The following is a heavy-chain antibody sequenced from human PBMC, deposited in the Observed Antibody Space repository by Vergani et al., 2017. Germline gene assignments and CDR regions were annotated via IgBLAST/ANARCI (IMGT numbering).Heavy chain of an antibody. CDR1: GGSFSGYY. J-gene: IGHJ5*02. CDR3: ARGRQRITMVRRFNWFDP. Sequence: QVQLQQWGAGLLKPSETLSLTCAVSGGSFSGYYWSWIRQPPGKGLEWIGEINHSGSTNYNPSLKSRVTISVDTSKNQFSLKLSSVTAADTAVYYCARGRQRITMVRRFNWFDPWGQGTLVTVSS. CDR2: INHSGST. D-gene: IGHD3-10*01. V-gene: IGHV4-34*01.